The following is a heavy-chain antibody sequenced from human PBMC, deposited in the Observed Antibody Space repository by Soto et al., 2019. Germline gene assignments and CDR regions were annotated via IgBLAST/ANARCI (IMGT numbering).Heavy chain of an antibody. CDR3: AKDDSLYYYDSMAY. CDR1: GFTFSSYG. D-gene: IGHD3-22*01. Sequence: GGSLRLSCAASGFTFSSYGMHWVRQAPGKGLEWVAVISYDGSNKYYADSVKGRFTISRDNSKNTLYLQMNSLRAEDTAVYYCAKDDSLYYYDSMAYWGQGTLVTVSS. J-gene: IGHJ4*02. V-gene: IGHV3-30*18. CDR2: ISYDGSNK.